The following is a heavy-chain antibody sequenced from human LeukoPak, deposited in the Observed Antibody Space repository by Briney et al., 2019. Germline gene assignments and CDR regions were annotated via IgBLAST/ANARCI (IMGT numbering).Heavy chain of an antibody. CDR2: IWYNGKNK. Sequence: PGRSLRLSCAASGFTFSTYAMHWVRQAPGKGLEWVAMIWYNGKNKHYADSVKSRFTISRDNSKNTLDLQMNSLRADDTAVYYCVRDPSNSGWAFDYWGQGTLVTVSS. CDR1: GFTFSTYA. V-gene: IGHV3-33*01. CDR3: VRDPSNSGWAFDY. D-gene: IGHD6-19*01. J-gene: IGHJ4*02.